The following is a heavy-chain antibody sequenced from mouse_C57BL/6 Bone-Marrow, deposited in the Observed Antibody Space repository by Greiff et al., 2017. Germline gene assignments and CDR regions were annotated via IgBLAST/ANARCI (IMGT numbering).Heavy chain of an antibody. CDR1: GFTFSSYG. D-gene: IGHD1-1*01. J-gene: IGHJ4*01. CDR2: IGSGGSYT. CDR3: ARAFYYYGSRGYAMDY. Sequence: EVQVVESGGDLVKPGGSLKLSCAASGFTFSSYGMSWVRQTPDKRLEWVATIGSGGSYTYYPDSVKGRFTISRDNAKNTLYLQMSSLKSEDTAMYYCARAFYYYGSRGYAMDYWGQGTSVTVSS. V-gene: IGHV5-6*01.